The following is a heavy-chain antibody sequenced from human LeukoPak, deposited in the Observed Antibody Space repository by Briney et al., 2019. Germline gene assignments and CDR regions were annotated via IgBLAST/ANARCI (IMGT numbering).Heavy chain of an antibody. Sequence: SETLSLTCTVSGGSISSGSHYWGWIRQPPGKELEWIGNIYYSGNSYYNPSLKSRVTISVDASKNQFSLNLSSVTAADTAVYYCARTKTLYYDSSGYSNWFDPRGQGTLVTVSS. V-gene: IGHV4-39*01. CDR3: ARTKTLYYDSSGYSNWFDP. CDR2: IYYSGNS. D-gene: IGHD3-22*01. J-gene: IGHJ5*02. CDR1: GGSISSGSHY.